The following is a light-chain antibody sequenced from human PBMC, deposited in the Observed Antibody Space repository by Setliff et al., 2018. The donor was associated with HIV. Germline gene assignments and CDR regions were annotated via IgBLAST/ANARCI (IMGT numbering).Light chain of an antibody. V-gene: IGLV2-23*02. J-gene: IGLJ1*01. CDR2: EVT. CDR3: CSYASSQTYV. Sequence: ALTQPASVSGSPGQSITISCTGTSSDVGSFSPVSWYQQEPGKAPKLIIYEVTKRPSGISDRFSGSKSGNTASLSISGLQTEDEADYYCCSYASSQTYVFGIGTKVTVL. CDR1: SSDVGSFSP.